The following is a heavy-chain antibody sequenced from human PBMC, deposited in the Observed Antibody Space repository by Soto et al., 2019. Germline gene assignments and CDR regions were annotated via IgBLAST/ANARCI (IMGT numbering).Heavy chain of an antibody. Sequence: EVQLVESGGGLVQPGGSLRLSCAASGFTFSSNSMNWVRQAPGKGLEWVSYISSSSSTIYYADSVKGRFTISRDNAKNSLYLQMNSLRDEDTAVYYCARDHVRSSDIVAKTSSASTGMDVWGQGTTVTVSS. V-gene: IGHV3-48*02. J-gene: IGHJ6*02. CDR1: GFTFSSNS. CDR2: ISSSSSTI. CDR3: ARDHVRSSDIVAKTSSASTGMDV. D-gene: IGHD2-15*01.